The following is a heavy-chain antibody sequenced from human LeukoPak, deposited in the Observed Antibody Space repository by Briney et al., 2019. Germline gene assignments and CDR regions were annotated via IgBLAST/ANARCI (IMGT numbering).Heavy chain of an antibody. J-gene: IGHJ4*02. CDR3: AKDPGSSGWYGYFDY. V-gene: IGHV3-30*18. Sequence: GRSLRLSCAASGFTFSSYGMHWVRQGPGKGLEWVAVISYDGSNKYYADSEKGRFTISRDNSKNTLYLQMNSLRAEDTAVYYCAKDPGSSGWYGYFDYWGQGTLVTVSS. D-gene: IGHD6-19*01. CDR2: ISYDGSNK. CDR1: GFTFSSYG.